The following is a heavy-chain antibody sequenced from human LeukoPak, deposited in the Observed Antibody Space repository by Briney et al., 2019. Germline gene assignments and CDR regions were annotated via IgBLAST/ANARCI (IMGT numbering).Heavy chain of an antibody. V-gene: IGHV4-34*01. D-gene: IGHD3-9*01. CDR1: GGSFSGYY. CDR2: INHSGST. Sequence: SETLSLTCAVYGGSFSGYYWSWIRQPPGKGLEWIGEINHSGSTNYNPSLKSRVTISVDTSKNQFSLKLSSVTAADTAVYYCARARPYYDILTGYLDYYYYYMDVWGKGTTVTVSS. CDR3: ARARPYYDILTGYLDYYYYYMDV. J-gene: IGHJ6*03.